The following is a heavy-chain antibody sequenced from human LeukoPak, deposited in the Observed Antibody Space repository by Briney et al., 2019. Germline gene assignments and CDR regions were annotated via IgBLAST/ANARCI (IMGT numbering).Heavy chain of an antibody. D-gene: IGHD6-19*01. V-gene: IGHV3-66*01. CDR3: ARDRLIAVAGQTLNYYYYGMDV. CDR2: IYSGGST. Sequence: PGGSLRLSCAASGFTVSSNYMSWVRQAPGKGLEWVSVIYSGGSTYYADSVKGRFTISRDNSKNTLYLQMNSLRAEDTAVYYCARDRLIAVAGQTLNYYYYGMDVWGQGTTVTVSS. J-gene: IGHJ6*02. CDR1: GFTVSSNY.